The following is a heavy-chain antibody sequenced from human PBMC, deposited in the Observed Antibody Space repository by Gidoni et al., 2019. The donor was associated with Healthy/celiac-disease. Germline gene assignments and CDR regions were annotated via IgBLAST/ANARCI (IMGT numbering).Heavy chain of an antibody. CDR2: ISSSGSTI. Sequence: EVQLVESGGGLVQPGGSLRLSCAASGFTFSSSEMNWVRQTPGKGLEWVSYISSSGSTIYYADAVKCRFTISRDNAKNSLYLQMNSLRAEDTAVYYCARDTRTIFGVDRFFDHWGQGTLVTVSS. D-gene: IGHD3-3*01. J-gene: IGHJ4*02. CDR1: GFTFSSSE. V-gene: IGHV3-48*03. CDR3: ARDTRTIFGVDRFFDH.